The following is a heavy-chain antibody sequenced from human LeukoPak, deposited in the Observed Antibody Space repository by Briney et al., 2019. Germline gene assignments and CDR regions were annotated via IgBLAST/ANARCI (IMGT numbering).Heavy chain of an antibody. D-gene: IGHD6-13*01. Sequence: HPGESLRLSCAASGFTVSTNCMSWVRLAPGKGLEWVSLLHSDGNKYDAESVKGRFTISTDNSKNTLYLQMNSLRVEDTAVYYCAGRRKEAAAYDHWGQGTLVTVSS. J-gene: IGHJ4*02. CDR2: LHSDGNK. CDR1: GFTVSTNC. V-gene: IGHV3-66*01. CDR3: AGRRKEAAAYDH.